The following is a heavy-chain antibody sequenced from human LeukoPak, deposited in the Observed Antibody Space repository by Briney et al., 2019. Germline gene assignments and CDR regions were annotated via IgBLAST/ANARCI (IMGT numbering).Heavy chain of an antibody. CDR2: IRYDGSNK. J-gene: IGHJ3*02. CDR3: AFHLRKYAFDI. Sequence: GGSLRLSCAASGFTFSSYGMHWVRQAPGKGLEWVAFIRYDGSNKYYAESVRGRFTISRDNSKNTLYLLMNSLRAEDTAVYYCAFHLRKYAFDIWGQGTMVTVSS. V-gene: IGHV3-30*02. CDR1: GFTFSSYG.